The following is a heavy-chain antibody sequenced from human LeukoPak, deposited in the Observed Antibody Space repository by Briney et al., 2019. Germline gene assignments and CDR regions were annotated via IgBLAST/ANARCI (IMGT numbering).Heavy chain of an antibody. CDR1: GFTFNTYG. CDR2: ISYDGNDK. Sequence: GRSLRLSCEASGFTFNTYGMHWVRQAPGKGLDWVALISYDGNDKYYADSVKGRITISRDNSMNTLYLQMNSLRAEDTAVYYCAKVRWGSDNALDSWGQGTLVTGSS. D-gene: IGHD3-16*01. V-gene: IGHV3-30*18. CDR3: AKVRWGSDNALDS. J-gene: IGHJ4*02.